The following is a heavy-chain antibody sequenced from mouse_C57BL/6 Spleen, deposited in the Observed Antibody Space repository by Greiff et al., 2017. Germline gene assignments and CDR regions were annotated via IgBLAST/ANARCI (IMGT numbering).Heavy chain of an antibody. CDR1: GYTFTSYW. CDR2: IDPTDSYT. J-gene: IGHJ3*01. V-gene: IGHV1-50*01. Sequence: QVQLQQPGAELVKPGASVKLSCKASGYTFTSYWMQWVKQRPGQGLEWIGEIDPTDSYTNYNQKFKGKATLTVDTSSSTAYMQLSSLTSEDSAVYCCEWSGNDYGRWFAYWGQGTLVTVSA. D-gene: IGHD2-4*01. CDR3: EWSGNDYGRWFAY.